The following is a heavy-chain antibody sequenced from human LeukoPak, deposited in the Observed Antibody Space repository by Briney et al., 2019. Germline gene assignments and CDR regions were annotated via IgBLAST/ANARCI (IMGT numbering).Heavy chain of an antibody. J-gene: IGHJ6*03. CDR1: GYTFTSYG. V-gene: IGHV1-18*01. Sequence: ASVKVSCKASGYTFTSYGISWVRQAPGQGLEWMGWISAYNGNTNYAQKLQGRVTMTTGTSTSTAYMELRSLRSDDTAVYYCAREKGYCSSTSCYDEDDYYYYYYMDVWGKGTTVTVSS. CDR3: AREKGYCSSTSCYDEDDYYYYYYMDV. CDR2: ISAYNGNT. D-gene: IGHD2-2*01.